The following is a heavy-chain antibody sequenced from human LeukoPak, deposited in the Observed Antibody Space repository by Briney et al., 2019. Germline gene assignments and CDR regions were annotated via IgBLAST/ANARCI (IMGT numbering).Heavy chain of an antibody. CDR1: GYTLTELS. Sequence: ASVKVSCKVSGYTLTELSMHWVRQAPGKGLEWMGGFDPEDGETIYAQKFQGRVTMTEDTSTDTAYMELSSLRSEDTAVYYCATGHLRVTTVQTTEYIYFQHWGQGTLVTVCS. V-gene: IGHV1-24*01. D-gene: IGHD4-17*01. CDR3: ATGHLRVTTVQTTEYIYFQH. J-gene: IGHJ1*01. CDR2: FDPEDGET.